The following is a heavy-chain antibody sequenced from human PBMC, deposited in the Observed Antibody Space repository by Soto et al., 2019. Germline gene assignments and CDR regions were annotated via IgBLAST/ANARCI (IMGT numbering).Heavy chain of an antibody. Sequence: SETLSLTCTVSGGSISSYYWSWIRQPPGKGLEWIGYIYYSGSTNYNPSLKSRVTISVDTSKNQFSLKLSSVTAADTAVYYCARIMSYDSSGYYPREILYYFDYWGQGTLVTVSS. CDR3: ARIMSYDSSGYYPREILYYFDY. CDR1: GGSISSYY. V-gene: IGHV4-59*01. D-gene: IGHD3-22*01. J-gene: IGHJ4*02. CDR2: IYYSGST.